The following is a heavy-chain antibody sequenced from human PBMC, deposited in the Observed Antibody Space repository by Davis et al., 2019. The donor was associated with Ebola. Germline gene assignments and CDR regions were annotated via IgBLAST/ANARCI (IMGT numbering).Heavy chain of an antibody. J-gene: IGHJ6*02. CDR2: ISSSSSTI. CDR1: GFTFSSYS. Sequence: PGGSLRLSCAASGFTFSSYSMNWVRQAPGKGLEWVSYISSSSSTIYYADSVKGRFTISRDNAKNSLYLQMNSLRDEDTAVYYCARGPADLWSGYYLYGGLPFYYYYYGMDVWGQGTTVTVSS. D-gene: IGHD3-3*01. V-gene: IGHV3-48*02. CDR3: ARGPADLWSGYYLYGGLPFYYYYYGMDV.